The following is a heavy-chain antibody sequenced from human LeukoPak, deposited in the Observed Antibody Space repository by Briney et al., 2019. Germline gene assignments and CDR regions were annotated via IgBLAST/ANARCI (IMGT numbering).Heavy chain of an antibody. J-gene: IGHJ5*02. D-gene: IGHD3-22*01. V-gene: IGHV3-7*03. Sequence: PGGSLRLSCAASGFTFSSYWMSWVRQAPGKGLEWVANIKQDGSEKYYVDSVKGRFTISRDNAKNSLYLQMNSLRAEDTAVYYCARGSSHYYDSSGYYLWGQGTLVTVSS. CDR1: GFTFSSYW. CDR3: ARGSSHYYDSSGYYL. CDR2: IKQDGSEK.